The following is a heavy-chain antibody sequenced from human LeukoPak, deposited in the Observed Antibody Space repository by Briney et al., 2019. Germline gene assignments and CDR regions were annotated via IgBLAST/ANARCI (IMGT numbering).Heavy chain of an antibody. V-gene: IGHV3-30*18. Sequence: SLRLSCAASGFTFSSYGMHWVRQAPGXGLXXVAVISYDGSNKYYADSVKGRFTISRDNSKNTLYLQMNSLRAEDTAVYYCAKGDGSSWTFDYWGQGTLVTVSS. CDR3: AKGDGSSWTFDY. CDR1: GFTFSSYG. J-gene: IGHJ4*02. CDR2: ISYDGSNK. D-gene: IGHD6-13*01.